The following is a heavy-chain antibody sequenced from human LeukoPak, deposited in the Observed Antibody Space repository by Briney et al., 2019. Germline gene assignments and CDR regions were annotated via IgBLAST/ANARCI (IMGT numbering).Heavy chain of an antibody. D-gene: IGHD3-22*01. Sequence: GGSLRLSCAASGFTFSSYGMHWVRQAPGKGLEWAAVISYDGSNKYYADSVKGRFTISRDNSKNTLYLQMNSLRAEDTAVYYCAKDLEYYYDSSGYDPSFDYWGQGTLVTVSS. J-gene: IGHJ4*02. CDR3: AKDLEYYYDSSGYDPSFDY. CDR2: ISYDGSNK. CDR1: GFTFSSYG. V-gene: IGHV3-30*18.